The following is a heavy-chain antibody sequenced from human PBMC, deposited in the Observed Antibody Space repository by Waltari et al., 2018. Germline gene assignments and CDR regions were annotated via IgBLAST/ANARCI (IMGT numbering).Heavy chain of an antibody. Sequence: QVQLQESGPGLVKPSQTLSLTCTVSGGSISSGGYYWSWIRQHPGKGLEWIGYIYYSGSTYYNPSLKSRVTISVDTSKNQFSLKLSSVTAADTAVYYCARGGTIFGVVMYFDYWGQGTLVTVSS. CDR2: IYYSGST. J-gene: IGHJ4*02. D-gene: IGHD3-3*01. CDR3: ARGGTIFGVVMYFDY. V-gene: IGHV4-31*03. CDR1: GGSISSGGYY.